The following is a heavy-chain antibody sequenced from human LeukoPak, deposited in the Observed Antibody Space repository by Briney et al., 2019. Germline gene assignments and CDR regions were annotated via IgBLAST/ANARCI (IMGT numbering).Heavy chain of an antibody. CDR1: GFTFSSYA. V-gene: IGHV3-23*01. CDR2: ISANGVYT. J-gene: IGHJ4*02. D-gene: IGHD5-18*01. CDR3: AKRMDTIMVKGAFDY. Sequence: GGSLRLSCAASGFTFSSYAMSWLRQAPGKGLEWVSSISANGVYTYYADSVQGRLTISRDNSKNTLYLHMSSLSAEDTAVYYCAKRMDTIMVKGAFDYWGQGTLVSASS.